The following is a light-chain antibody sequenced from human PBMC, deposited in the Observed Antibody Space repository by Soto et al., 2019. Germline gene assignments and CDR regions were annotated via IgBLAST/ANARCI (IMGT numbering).Light chain of an antibody. Sequence: IVMTQSRATVSVSPGERATLSCRASQSINSNLAWYQQKPGQAPRLLIYGASSRATGIPDRFSGSGSGTDFTLTISRLEPEDFAVYYCQQYGSSPPITFGQGTRLEI. J-gene: IGKJ5*01. CDR3: QQYGSSPPIT. V-gene: IGKV3-20*01. CDR1: QSINSN. CDR2: GAS.